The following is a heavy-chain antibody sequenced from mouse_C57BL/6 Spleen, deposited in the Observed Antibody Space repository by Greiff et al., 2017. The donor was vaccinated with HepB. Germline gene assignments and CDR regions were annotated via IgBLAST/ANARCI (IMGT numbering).Heavy chain of an antibody. CDR3: ASGGYDGKGRYFDV. D-gene: IGHD2-1*01. CDR1: GFNIKNTY. Sequence: EVQLQQSVAELVRPGASVKLSCTASGFNIKNTYMHWVRQRPEQGLEWIGRIDPANGNTKYAQKFQGKATITADTSSNTAYLQLSSRTSEYTAIYYCASGGYDGKGRYFDVWGTGTTVTVSS. CDR2: IDPANGNT. J-gene: IGHJ1*03. V-gene: IGHV14-3*01.